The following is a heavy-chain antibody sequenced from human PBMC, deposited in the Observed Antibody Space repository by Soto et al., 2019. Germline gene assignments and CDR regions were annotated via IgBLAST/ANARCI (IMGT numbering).Heavy chain of an antibody. CDR1: GGTFSSYA. V-gene: IGHV1-69*01. Sequence: QVQLVQSGAEVKKPGSSVKVSCKASGGTFSSYAISWVRQAPGQGLEWMGGIIPIFGTANYAQKFQGRVTITADESTSTAYMEQRSLRSEDTAVYYCASRGYSYGGWFDPWGQGTLVTVSS. J-gene: IGHJ5*02. D-gene: IGHD5-18*01. CDR2: IIPIFGTA. CDR3: ASRGYSYGGWFDP.